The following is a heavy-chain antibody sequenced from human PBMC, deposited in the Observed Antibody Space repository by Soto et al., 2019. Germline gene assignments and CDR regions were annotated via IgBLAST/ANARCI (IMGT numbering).Heavy chain of an antibody. CDR2: ISGSGGST. CDR1: GFTFSSYA. CDR3: AKSSPGSLADYYYYGMDV. J-gene: IGHJ6*02. V-gene: IGHV3-23*01. Sequence: GGSLRLSCAASGFTFSSYAMSWVRQAPGKGLEWVSAISGSGGSTYYADSVKGRFTISRDNSKNTLYLQMNSLRAEDTAVYYCAKSSPGSLADYYYYGMDVWGQGNKVTVSS. D-gene: IGHD3-10*01.